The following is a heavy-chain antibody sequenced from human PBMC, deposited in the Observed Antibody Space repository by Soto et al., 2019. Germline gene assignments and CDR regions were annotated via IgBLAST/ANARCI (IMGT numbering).Heavy chain of an antibody. CDR2: INHIGST. D-gene: IGHD1-26*01. V-gene: IGHV4-34*01. CDR1: GGSFSGYY. J-gene: IGHJ6*02. Sequence: SETLSLTCAVYGGSFSGYYWSWIRQPPGKGLEWIGEINHIGSTNDNPSLKRRVPISVDTSKNQFSLKLSSVTAADTAVYYCASLATIRVGATTDYYYGMDVWGQGTTVTVSS. CDR3: ASLATIRVGATTDYYYGMDV.